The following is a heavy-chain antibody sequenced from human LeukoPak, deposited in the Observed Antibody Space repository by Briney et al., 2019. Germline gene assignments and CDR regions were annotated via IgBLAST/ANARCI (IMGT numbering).Heavy chain of an antibody. Sequence: GGSLRLSCAASGFTFSSYWMHWVRQAPGKGLVWVSRINGDGSTTSYADSVKGRFTISRDNAKNTLYLQMNSLRAEDTAVYYCARFNYYYDSSGYYRWFDPWGQGTLVTVSS. D-gene: IGHD3-22*01. J-gene: IGHJ5*02. CDR1: GFTFSSYW. CDR2: INGDGSTT. V-gene: IGHV3-74*01. CDR3: ARFNYYYDSSGYYRWFDP.